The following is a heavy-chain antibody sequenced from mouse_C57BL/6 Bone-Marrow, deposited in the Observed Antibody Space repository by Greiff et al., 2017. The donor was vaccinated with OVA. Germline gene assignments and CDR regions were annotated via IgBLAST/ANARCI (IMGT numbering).Heavy chain of an antibody. CDR3: ARPTTVVALDY. Sequence: VQLQQSGPELVKPGASVKISCKASGYAFSSSWMNWVKQRPGKGLEWIGRIYPGDGDTNYNGKFKGKATLTADKSSSTAYMQLSSLTSEDSAVYFCARPTTVVALDYWGQGTTLTVSS. CDR1: GYAFSSSW. V-gene: IGHV1-82*01. J-gene: IGHJ2*01. CDR2: IYPGDGDT. D-gene: IGHD1-1*01.